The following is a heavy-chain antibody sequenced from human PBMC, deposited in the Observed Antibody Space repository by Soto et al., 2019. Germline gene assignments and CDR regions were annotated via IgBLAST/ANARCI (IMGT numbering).Heavy chain of an antibody. CDR3: ARNPRAVAAMHMDV. D-gene: IGHD6-19*01. CDR1: GGTFSSYA. V-gene: IGHV1-69*04. CDR2: IIPILGIG. J-gene: IGHJ6*03. Sequence: QVQLVQSGAEVKKPGSSVKVSCKASGGTFSSYAFNWVRQAPGQGLEWMGRIIPILGIGDYAQRFQGRVTITADKSTSTVYVELSSLRSEDTAVYYCARNPRAVAAMHMDVWGKGTMVTVSS.